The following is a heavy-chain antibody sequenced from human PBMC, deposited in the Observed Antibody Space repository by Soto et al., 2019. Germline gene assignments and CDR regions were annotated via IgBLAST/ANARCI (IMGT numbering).Heavy chain of an antibody. J-gene: IGHJ4*02. CDR1: GFSLSTSGVG. CDR2: IYWYDDK. Sequence: QITLKESGPTLVKPTQTLTLTCTFSGFSLSTSGVGVGWIRQPPGKALEWLALIYWYDDKRYSPSLKSRLTIPKDTSKNQVVLTITNMDPVDTATYYCAHRPSYCSGGSCYSGFDYWGQGTLVTVSS. D-gene: IGHD2-15*01. CDR3: AHRPSYCSGGSCYSGFDY. V-gene: IGHV2-5*01.